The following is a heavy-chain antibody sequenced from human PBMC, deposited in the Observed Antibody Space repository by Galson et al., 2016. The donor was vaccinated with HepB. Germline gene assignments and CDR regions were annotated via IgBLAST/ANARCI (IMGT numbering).Heavy chain of an antibody. D-gene: IGHD2-15*01. CDR2: ISWNTDNI. CDR3: AKDRDEDAGGFDK. J-gene: IGHJ4*02. V-gene: IGHV3-9*01. CDR1: GFSIADYG. Sequence: SLRLSCAASGFSIADYGMHWVRQAPGKGLEWVSGISWNTDNIDDVANVKGRFTISRDNAKNSLYLQMNSLRTEDTALYYCAKDRDEDAGGFDKWGQGTLVTVSS.